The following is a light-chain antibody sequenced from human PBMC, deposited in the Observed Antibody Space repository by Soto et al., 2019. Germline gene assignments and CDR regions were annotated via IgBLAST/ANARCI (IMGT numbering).Light chain of an antibody. Sequence: QSVLTQPASVSGSPGQSITISCTGTSSDIGIFNYVSWYQQHPGEAPKLIIYEVTNRPSGVSDRFSGSKSGSTASLNISGLQADDEADYYCSSYTSSSALGVFGGGTKVTVL. J-gene: IGLJ3*02. CDR1: SSDIGIFNY. CDR2: EVT. V-gene: IGLV2-14*01. CDR3: SSYTSSSALGV.